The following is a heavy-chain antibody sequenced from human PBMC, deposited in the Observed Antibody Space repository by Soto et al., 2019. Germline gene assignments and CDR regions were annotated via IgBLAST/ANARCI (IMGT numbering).Heavy chain of an antibody. CDR3: AKVPPRGSYYAWFDP. D-gene: IGHD1-26*01. CDR1: GFTFSSYA. Sequence: SLRLSCAPSGFTFSSYAMSWVRQAPGKGLEWVSAISSSGGSTYYADSVKGRFTISRDNSKNTLYLQMNSLRAEDTAVYYCAKVPPRGSYYAWFDPWGQGTLVTVSS. V-gene: IGHV3-23*01. CDR2: ISSSGGST. J-gene: IGHJ5*02.